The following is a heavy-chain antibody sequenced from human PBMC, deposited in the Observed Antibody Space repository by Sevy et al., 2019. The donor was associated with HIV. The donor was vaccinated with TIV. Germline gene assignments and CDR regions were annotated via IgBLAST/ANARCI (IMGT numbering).Heavy chain of an antibody. CDR1: GFAFSSYW. D-gene: IGHD4-17*01. Sequence: GGSLRLSCSASGFAFSSYWMVWVRQGPGKGLEWVANIKQDGSEQNYVDSVEGRFTISRDNGKNLLYLQMNDLRAEDTAGYYCARGGGFYGDYPFDYWGHGTLVTVSS. CDR3: ARGGGFYGDYPFDY. V-gene: IGHV3-7*01. CDR2: IKQDGSEQ. J-gene: IGHJ4*01.